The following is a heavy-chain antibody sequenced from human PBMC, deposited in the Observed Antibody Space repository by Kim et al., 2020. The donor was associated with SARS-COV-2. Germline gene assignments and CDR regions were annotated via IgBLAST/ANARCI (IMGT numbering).Heavy chain of an antibody. J-gene: IGHJ4*02. D-gene: IGHD3-22*01. CDR3: ARDSGDSSGYYPKYYFDY. CDR1: GYTFTGYY. V-gene: IGHV1-2*06. CDR2: INPNSGGT. Sequence: ASVKVSCKASGYTFTGYYMHWVRQAPGQGLEWMGRINPNSGGTNYAQKFQGRVTMTRDTSISTAYMELSRLRSDDTAVYYCARDSGDSSGYYPKYYFDYWGQGTLVTVSS.